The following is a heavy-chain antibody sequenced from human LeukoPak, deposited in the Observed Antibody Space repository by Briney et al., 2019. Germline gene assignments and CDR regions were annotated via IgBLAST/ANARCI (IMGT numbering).Heavy chain of an antibody. J-gene: IGHJ3*02. V-gene: IGHV3-30-3*01. Sequence: GGSLRLSCAASGFTFSSYAMHWVRQAPGKGVEGVAVISYDGSNKYYADSVKGRFTISRDNSKNTLYLQINTLSTEDSAMYYCAREGYSSGRAGVFDIWGQGTLVTVSS. CDR1: GFTFSSYA. D-gene: IGHD6-25*01. CDR2: ISYDGSNK. CDR3: AREGYSSGRAGVFDI.